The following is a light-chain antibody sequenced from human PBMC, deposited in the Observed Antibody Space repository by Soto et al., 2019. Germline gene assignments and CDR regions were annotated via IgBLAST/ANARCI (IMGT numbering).Light chain of an antibody. J-gene: IGKJ1*01. CDR1: QTISNIY. CDR2: DTS. V-gene: IGKV3-20*01. Sequence: EIVLTQSPGTLSLSPGERAVLSCRASQTISNIYLAWYQHKPGRAPRLLIYDTSTRATGIPDRFSGSGSGTDFTLTISRLEPEDFAVYYCQQYSGSPETFGQGTKVEIK. CDR3: QQYSGSPET.